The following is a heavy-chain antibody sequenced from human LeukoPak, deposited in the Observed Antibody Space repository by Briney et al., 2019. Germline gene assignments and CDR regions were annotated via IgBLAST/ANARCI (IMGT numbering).Heavy chain of an antibody. CDR3: AREYGSGSYIDY. J-gene: IGHJ4*02. CDR2: IYYSGST. D-gene: IGHD3-10*01. Sequence: PSETLSLTCTVSGGSISSYYRSWIRQPPGKGLEWIGYIYYSGSTNYNPSLKSRVTISVDTSKNQFSLKLSSVTAADPAVYYCAREYGSGSYIDYWGQGTLVTVSS. V-gene: IGHV4-59*01. CDR1: GGSISSYY.